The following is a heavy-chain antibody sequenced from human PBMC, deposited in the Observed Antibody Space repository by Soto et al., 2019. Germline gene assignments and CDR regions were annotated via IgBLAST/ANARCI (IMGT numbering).Heavy chain of an antibody. D-gene: IGHD1-26*01. Sequence: DVQLLESGGGLVQPGGSLTPSCAASRFIFSDYAMNWVRQAPGKGLEWVSSIGGGNTDRYYADSVKGRFIISRDNSKNTMYVQMNSLRDDDTAVYYCAKDAVSYNGKWDWFDSWGQGTLVTVSS. CDR1: RFIFSDYA. CDR2: IGGGNTDR. J-gene: IGHJ5*01. CDR3: AKDAVSYNGKWDWFDS. V-gene: IGHV3-23*01.